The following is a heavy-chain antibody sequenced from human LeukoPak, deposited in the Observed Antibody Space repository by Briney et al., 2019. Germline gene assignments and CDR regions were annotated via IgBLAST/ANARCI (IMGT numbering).Heavy chain of an antibody. CDR3: ARGRYDTRWEYYYYYGMDV. Sequence: SETLSLTCAVYGGSFSGYYWSWIRQPPGKGLEWIGEINHSGSTNYNPSLKSRVTISADTSKNQFSLKLRSVTAADTAVYYCARGRYDTRWEYYYYYGMDVWGKGTTVTVSS. CDR1: GGSFSGYY. J-gene: IGHJ6*04. V-gene: IGHV4-34*01. D-gene: IGHD1-26*01. CDR2: INHSGST.